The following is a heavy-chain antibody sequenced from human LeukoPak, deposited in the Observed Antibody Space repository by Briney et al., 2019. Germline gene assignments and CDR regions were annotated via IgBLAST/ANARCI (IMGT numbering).Heavy chain of an antibody. CDR2: ISSSSTI. CDR1: GFTFSTYN. CDR3: ARASSRGYDY. Sequence: LPGGSLRLSCAASGFTFSTYNMHWVRQAPGKGLEWVSYISSSSTIYYADSVKGRFTISRDNAKNSLYLQMNSLRAEDTAVYYCARASSRGYDYWGQGTLVTVSS. D-gene: IGHD3-22*01. J-gene: IGHJ4*02. V-gene: IGHV3-48*01.